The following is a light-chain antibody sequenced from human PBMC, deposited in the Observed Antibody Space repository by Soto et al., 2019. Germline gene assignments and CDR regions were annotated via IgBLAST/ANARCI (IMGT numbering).Light chain of an antibody. CDR3: SSYTSVSIVVV. CDR1: YSDIGAYNF. V-gene: IGLV2-14*01. J-gene: IGLJ2*01. Sequence: QSALTQPASVSGSLGQSITISCTGTYSDIGAYNFVSWYQHHPGKAPKLIIYEVNNRPSGVSNRFSGSKSGNTASLSISDLQAEDEADYYCSSYTSVSIVVVFGGGTKLTVL. CDR2: EVN.